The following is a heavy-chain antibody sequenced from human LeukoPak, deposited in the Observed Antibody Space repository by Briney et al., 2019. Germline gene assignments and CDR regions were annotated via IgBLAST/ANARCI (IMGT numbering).Heavy chain of an antibody. V-gene: IGHV3-30*18. Sequence: PGGSLRLSCAASGFTFSSYGMHWVRQAPGKGLEWVAVISYDGSNKYYAGSVKGRFTISRDNSKNTLYLQMNSLRAEDTAVYYCAKDTVVVPAAFYYYYGMDVWGQGTTVTVSS. J-gene: IGHJ6*02. D-gene: IGHD2-2*01. CDR2: ISYDGSNK. CDR3: AKDTVVVPAAFYYYYGMDV. CDR1: GFTFSSYG.